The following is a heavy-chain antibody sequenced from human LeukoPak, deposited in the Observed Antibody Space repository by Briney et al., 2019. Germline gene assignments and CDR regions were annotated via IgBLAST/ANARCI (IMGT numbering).Heavy chain of an antibody. Sequence: GGSLRLSCAASGFTFSSYAMSWVRQAPGKGLEWVSAISGSGGSTYYADSVKGRFTISRDNSKNTLYLQMNSLRAEDTAVYYCARERGRGVISPYFDQWGQGSLVTVSS. V-gene: IGHV3-23*01. D-gene: IGHD3-10*01. CDR1: GFTFSSYA. J-gene: IGHJ4*02. CDR3: ARERGRGVISPYFDQ. CDR2: ISGSGGST.